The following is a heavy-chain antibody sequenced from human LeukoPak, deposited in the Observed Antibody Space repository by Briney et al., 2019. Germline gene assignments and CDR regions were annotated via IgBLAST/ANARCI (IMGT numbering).Heavy chain of an antibody. CDR1: GFTFSSYS. V-gene: IGHV3-21*04. J-gene: IGHJ4*02. Sequence: GGSLRLSCAASGFTFSSYSMNWVRQAPGKGLEWVSSISSSSSYIYYADSVKGRFTISRDNAKNSLYLQMNSLRAEDTALYYCAKDDYSSSWSIDYWGQGTLVTVSS. D-gene: IGHD6-13*01. CDR2: ISSSSSYI. CDR3: AKDDYSSSWSIDY.